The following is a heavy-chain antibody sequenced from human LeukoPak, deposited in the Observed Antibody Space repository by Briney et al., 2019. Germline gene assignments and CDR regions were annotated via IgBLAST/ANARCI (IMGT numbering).Heavy chain of an antibody. CDR3: ARDRCQYYYYYYMDV. CDR1: GFTFSSYW. V-gene: IGHV3-7*01. D-gene: IGHD2-2*01. J-gene: IGHJ6*03. CDR2: IKQDGSEK. Sequence: GGSLRLSCAASGFTFSSYWMSWVRQAPGKGLEWVANIKQDGSEKYYVDSVKGRFTISRDNAKNSLYLQMNSLRAEDTAVYYCARDRCQYYYYYYMDVWGKRTTVTVSS.